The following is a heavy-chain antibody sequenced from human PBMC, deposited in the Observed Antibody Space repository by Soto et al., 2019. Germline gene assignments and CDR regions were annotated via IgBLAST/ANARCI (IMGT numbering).Heavy chain of an antibody. Sequence: PVGTLRLSCADSVFRFSSYSMSWVRHTPGKGLEWVAAITATGDRTYYADSVTGRFTISRDNSKKTHYLQMTSLRAEDTAMYYCATMHGYSEYWGQRTPVTRSS. D-gene: IGHD4-17*01. CDR1: VFRFSSYS. CDR2: ITATGDRT. CDR3: ATMHGYSEY. J-gene: IGHJ4*02. V-gene: IGHV3-23*01.